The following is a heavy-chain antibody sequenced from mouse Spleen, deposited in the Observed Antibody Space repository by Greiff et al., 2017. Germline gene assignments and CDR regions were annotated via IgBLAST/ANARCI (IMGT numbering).Heavy chain of an antibody. CDR1: GYSITSGYY. V-gene: IGHV3-6*02. Sequence: EVKLQESGPGLVKPSQSLSLTCSVTGYSITSGYYWNWIRQFPGNKLEWMGYISYDGSNNYNPSLKNRISITRDTSKNQFFLKLNSVTTEDTATYYCARGYSYYGSSYGFDYWGQGTTLTVSS. CDR2: ISYDGSN. CDR3: ARGYSYYGSSYGFDY. D-gene: IGHD1-1*01. J-gene: IGHJ2*01.